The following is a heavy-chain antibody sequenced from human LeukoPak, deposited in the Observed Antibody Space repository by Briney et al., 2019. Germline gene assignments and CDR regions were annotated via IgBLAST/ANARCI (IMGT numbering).Heavy chain of an antibody. CDR1: GFTFTNYL. Sequence: PGGSLRLSCAASGFTFTNYLMRWVRQAPGKGLEWVSSVDNAATGTYYADSVRGRFTISRDNPKNTVYLQMNTLRAEDTAVYYCAKHIPSSYYGIDVWGQGTTVTVSS. V-gene: IGHV3-23*05. D-gene: IGHD6-6*01. CDR3: AKHIPSSYYGIDV. CDR2: VDNAATGT. J-gene: IGHJ6*02.